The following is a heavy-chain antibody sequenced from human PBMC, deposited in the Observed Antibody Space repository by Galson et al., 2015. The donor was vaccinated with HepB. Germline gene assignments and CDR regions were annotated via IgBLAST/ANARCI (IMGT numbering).Heavy chain of an antibody. J-gene: IGHJ4*02. D-gene: IGHD4-17*01. V-gene: IGHV3-66*01. CDR3: ARASTTVTIFDY. Sequence: LRLSCAASGFTVSSNNMSWVRQAPGKGLEWVAVIFSGDRTYHAESVKGRFTISRNTSKNTLYLQMNSLRAEDTAVYYCARASTTVTIFDYWGQGTLVTVSS. CDR2: IFSGDRT. CDR1: GFTVSSNN.